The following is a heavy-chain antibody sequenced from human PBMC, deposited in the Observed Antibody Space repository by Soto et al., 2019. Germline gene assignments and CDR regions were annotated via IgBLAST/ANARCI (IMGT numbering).Heavy chain of an antibody. CDR1: GFTFSSYA. D-gene: IGHD3-22*01. V-gene: IGHV3-64*02. CDR2: ISSSGGST. J-gene: IGHJ4*02. Sequence: GGSLRLSCAASGFTFSSYAMYWVRQAPGKGLEYVSAISSSGGSTNYADSVRGRFTISRDNSKNTLYLQMGSLRAEDMAVYYCARGDSSAYYSVGLIGDYWGQGTLVTVSS. CDR3: ARGDSSAYYSVGLIGDY.